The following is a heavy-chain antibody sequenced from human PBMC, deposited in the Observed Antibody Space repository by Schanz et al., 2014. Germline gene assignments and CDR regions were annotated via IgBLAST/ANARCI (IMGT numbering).Heavy chain of an antibody. CDR2: VHPGGST. Sequence: VQLVDSGGGLVKPGGSLRLSCTASGFTFSSYSMNWVRQAPGKGLEWVSFVHPGGSTYYPDSVKGRFTISRDSSKNTLYLQMNSLRPEDTAIYYCAKNQYDDVDLSSFYFDFWGQGTLVTVSS. CDR1: GFTFSSYS. V-gene: IGHV3-66*01. J-gene: IGHJ4*02. D-gene: IGHD3-10*02. CDR3: AKNQYDDVDLSSFYFDF.